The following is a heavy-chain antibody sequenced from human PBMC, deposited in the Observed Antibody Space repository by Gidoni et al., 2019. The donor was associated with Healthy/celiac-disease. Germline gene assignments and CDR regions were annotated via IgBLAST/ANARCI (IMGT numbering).Heavy chain of an antibody. CDR3: ARVYRTSWMDV. Sequence: GGTNYAQKFQGRVTMTRDTSISTAYMELSRLRSDDTAVYYCARVYRTSWMDVWGHGTTVTVSS. J-gene: IGHJ6*02. CDR2: GGT. V-gene: IGHV1-2*02.